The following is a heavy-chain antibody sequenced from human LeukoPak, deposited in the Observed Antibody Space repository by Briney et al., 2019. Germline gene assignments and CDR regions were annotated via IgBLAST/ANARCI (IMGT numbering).Heavy chain of an antibody. J-gene: IGHJ4*02. V-gene: IGHV4-39*07. Sequence: PSETLSLTCTVSGASVSGDPYYWGWIRQPPGKGLEWIGNIYHSGSTYYNPSLKSRVTISVDTSKNQFSLKLSSVTAADTAVYYCARDLYDSSGYYWVDYWGQGTLVTVSS. CDR1: GASVSGDPYY. CDR2: IYHSGST. D-gene: IGHD3-22*01. CDR3: ARDLYDSSGYYWVDY.